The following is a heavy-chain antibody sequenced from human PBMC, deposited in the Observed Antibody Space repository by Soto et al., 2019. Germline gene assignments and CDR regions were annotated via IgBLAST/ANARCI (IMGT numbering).Heavy chain of an antibody. Sequence: PTETLSLTCTRSGRSLSSYYWSWIRQPPGKGLEWIGYIYYSGSTNYNPSLKSRVTISLDTSKNQFSLKLSSVTAADTAVYYCARDGAVAGIDYWGQGTLVTVSS. D-gene: IGHD6-19*01. CDR3: ARDGAVAGIDY. CDR2: IYYSGST. V-gene: IGHV4-59*01. J-gene: IGHJ4*02. CDR1: GRSLSSYY.